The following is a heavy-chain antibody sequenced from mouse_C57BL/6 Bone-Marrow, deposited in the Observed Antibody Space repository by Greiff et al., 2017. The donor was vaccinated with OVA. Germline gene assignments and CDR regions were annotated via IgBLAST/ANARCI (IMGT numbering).Heavy chain of an antibody. CDR2: IYPRSGNT. V-gene: IGHV1-81*01. Sequence: VQLQQSGAELARPGASVKLSCKASGYTFTSYGISWVKQRTGQGLEWIGEIYPRSGNTYYNEKFKGKATLTADKSSSTAYMELRSLTSEDSAVYFCARRSFYYYGSSPYWGFDVWGTGTTVTVSS. CDR1: GYTFTSYG. CDR3: ARRSFYYYGSSPYWGFDV. J-gene: IGHJ1*03. D-gene: IGHD1-1*01.